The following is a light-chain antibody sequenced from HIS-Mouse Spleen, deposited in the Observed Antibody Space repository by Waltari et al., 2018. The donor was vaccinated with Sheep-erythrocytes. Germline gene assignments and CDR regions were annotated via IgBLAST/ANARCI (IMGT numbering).Light chain of an antibody. CDR3: CSYAGSSTPWV. CDR1: SRDVGSYNL. CDR2: EGS. J-gene: IGLJ3*02. Sequence: QSALTQPASVSGSPGQAITISCTGTSRDVGSYNLFSWYQQHPGKPPKLMIYEGSKRPSGVSNRFSGSKSGNTASLTISGLQAEDEADYYCCSYAGSSTPWVFGGGTKLTVL. V-gene: IGLV2-23*01.